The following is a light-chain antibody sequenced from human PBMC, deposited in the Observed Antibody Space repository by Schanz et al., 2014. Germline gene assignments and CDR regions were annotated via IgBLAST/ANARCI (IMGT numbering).Light chain of an antibody. CDR1: SSDVGGYSF. J-gene: IGLJ2*01. Sequence: QSALTQPASVSGSPGQSITISCTGTSSDVGGYSFVSWYQQHPGKAPKLMIYEGSKRPSGVPDRFSGSKSGTSASLAISGLQSEDEADDDCAAWDDSLNGHVVFGGGTKLTV. V-gene: IGLV2-14*01. CDR2: EGS. CDR3: AAWDDSLNGHVV.